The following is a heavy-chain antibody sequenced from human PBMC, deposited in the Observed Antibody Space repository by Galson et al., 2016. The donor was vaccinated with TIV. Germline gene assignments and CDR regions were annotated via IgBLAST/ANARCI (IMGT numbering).Heavy chain of an antibody. CDR2: ISNDGSDK. Sequence: SLRLSCAASGFTFSAYGMHWVRQAPVKGLEWVAVISNDGSDKIYRDSVKGRFIISRDNSKNTLYLQMRGLRAQDTAVYYCAKDLGFFDGSGFQGIKHPDYWGQGTLVTVSS. D-gene: IGHD3-22*01. CDR3: AKDLGFFDGSGFQGIKHPDY. V-gene: IGHV3-30*18. J-gene: IGHJ4*02. CDR1: GFTFSAYG.